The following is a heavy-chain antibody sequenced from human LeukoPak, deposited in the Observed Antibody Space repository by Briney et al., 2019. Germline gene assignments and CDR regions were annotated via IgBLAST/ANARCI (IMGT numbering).Heavy chain of an antibody. CDR1: GFTFSSYA. CDR3: SVMYSYYDGSGYWVQ. Sequence: GGSLRLSCAASGFTFSSYAMSWVRQAPGKGLEWVSGISTNGGSTSYADSVKGRFTISRDNPRNTLYMQMNSLRAEDTAVYYCSVMYSYYDGSGYWVQWGQGTLVTVSS. CDR2: ISTNGGST. V-gene: IGHV3-23*01. D-gene: IGHD3-22*01. J-gene: IGHJ4*02.